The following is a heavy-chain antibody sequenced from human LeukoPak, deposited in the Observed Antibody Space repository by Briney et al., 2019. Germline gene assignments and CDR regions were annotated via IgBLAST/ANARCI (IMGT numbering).Heavy chain of an antibody. Sequence: SVKVSCKASGGTFSSYAISWVRQAPGQGLEWMGRIIPILGIANYAQKLQGRVTITADKSTSTAYMELSSLRSEDTAVYYCARTYCSGGSCYSSLDYWGQGTLVTVSS. CDR3: ARTYCSGGSCYSSLDY. V-gene: IGHV1-69*04. CDR2: IIPILGIA. J-gene: IGHJ4*02. CDR1: GGTFSSYA. D-gene: IGHD2-15*01.